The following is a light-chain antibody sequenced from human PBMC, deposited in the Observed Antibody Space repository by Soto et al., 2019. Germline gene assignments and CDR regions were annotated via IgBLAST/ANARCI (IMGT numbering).Light chain of an antibody. V-gene: IGKV3-11*01. J-gene: IGKJ5*01. Sequence: IVLTQSPDTLSLSPGERATLSCRASQSVSSALAWYLQKPGQAPRLLIYDASTRAAGIPVRFSGSGSGTDFTLTISSLEPEDFAVYYCQQRSNWPAMITFGQGTRLEIK. CDR2: DAS. CDR1: QSVSSA. CDR3: QQRSNWPAMIT.